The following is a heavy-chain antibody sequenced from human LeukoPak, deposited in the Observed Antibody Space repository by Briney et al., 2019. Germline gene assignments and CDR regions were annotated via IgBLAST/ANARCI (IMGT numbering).Heavy chain of an antibody. CDR2: ISSSASII. J-gene: IGHJ4*02. CDR1: GFTFSDYE. V-gene: IGHV3-48*03. CDR3: ARGTYCSGGSCSFDY. Sequence: GGSLRLSCAASGFTFSDYEMNWVRQAPGKGLEWVSYISSSASIIYYSDSVKGRFTISRDNAKNSLYLQMNSLRAEDTAVYYCARGTYCSGGSCSFDYWGQGTLVTVSS. D-gene: IGHD2-15*01.